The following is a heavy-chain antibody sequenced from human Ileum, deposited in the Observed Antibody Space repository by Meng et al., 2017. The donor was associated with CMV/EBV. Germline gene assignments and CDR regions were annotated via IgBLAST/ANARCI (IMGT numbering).Heavy chain of an antibody. CDR1: GGTCSSYT. J-gene: IGHJ5*02. CDR2: IIPILGIA. Sequence: KASGGTCSSYTISWVRQAPGQGLEWMGRIIPILGIANYAQKFQGRVTITADKSTSTAYMELSSLRSEDTAVYYCARGLAGESNWFDPWGQGTLVTVSS. D-gene: IGHD7-27*01. CDR3: ARGLAGESNWFDP. V-gene: IGHV1-69*02.